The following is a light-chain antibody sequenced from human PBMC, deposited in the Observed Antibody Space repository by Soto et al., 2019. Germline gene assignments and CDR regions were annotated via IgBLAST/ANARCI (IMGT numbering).Light chain of an antibody. V-gene: IGKV3-20*01. Sequence: IVLTQSPGTLSLSPGERATLSCRASQSVSSSYLAWYQQKPGQAPRLLIYGASSRDTGIPDRFSGSGSGTDFTLTISRLEPEDFAVYYCQQYGSSPRYTFGQGTKLEIK. CDR3: QQYGSSPRYT. J-gene: IGKJ2*01. CDR2: GAS. CDR1: QSVSSSY.